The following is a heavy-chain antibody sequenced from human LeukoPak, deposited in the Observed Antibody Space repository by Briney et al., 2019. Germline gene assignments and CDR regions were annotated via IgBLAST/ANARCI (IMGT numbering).Heavy chain of an antibody. J-gene: IGHJ2*01. CDR3: ASAGTVVPPAIEYFDL. CDR1: SYSISSGYY. V-gene: IGHV4-38-2*01. D-gene: IGHD2-2*01. Sequence: PSETLSLTCAVSSYSISSGYYGGWVRQPPGRVLGWSGSRYHSASTYYNPSLKTRVTISVASSKNQLCLKLTSVTAADTAVSYWASAGTVVPPAIEYFDLWGRGTLVTVSS. CDR2: RYHSAST.